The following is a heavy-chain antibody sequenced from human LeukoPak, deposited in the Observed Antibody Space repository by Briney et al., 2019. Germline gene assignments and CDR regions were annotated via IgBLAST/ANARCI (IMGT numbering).Heavy chain of an antibody. J-gene: IGHJ5*02. CDR2: MNPNSGNT. D-gene: IGHD6-19*01. CDR3: ARGAAVAGTSWFDP. CDR1: GYTFTSYD. Sequence: GASVKVSCKASGYTFTSYDINWVRQATGQGLEWMGWMNPNSGNTGYAQKFQGRVTMTRNTSISTAYMELSSLRSEDTAVYYCARGAAVAGTSWFDPWGQGTLVTVSS. V-gene: IGHV1-8*01.